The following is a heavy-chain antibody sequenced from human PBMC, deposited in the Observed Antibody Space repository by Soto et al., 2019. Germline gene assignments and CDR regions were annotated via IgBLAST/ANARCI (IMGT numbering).Heavy chain of an antibody. J-gene: IGHJ5*02. CDR2: ISAYNGNT. V-gene: IGHV1-18*01. Sequence: ASVKVSCKASGYTFTSYGISWVRQAPGQGLEWMGWISAYNGNTNYAQKLQGRVTMTTDTSTSTAYMELRSLRSDDTAVYYCARHAVVVMEHVVWFDPWGQGTLVTVSS. CDR1: GYTFTSYG. CDR3: ARHAVVVMEHVVWFDP. D-gene: IGHD2-21*01.